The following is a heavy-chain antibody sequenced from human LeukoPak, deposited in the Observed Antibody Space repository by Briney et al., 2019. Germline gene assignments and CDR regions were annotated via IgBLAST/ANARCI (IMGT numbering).Heavy chain of an antibody. J-gene: IGHJ1*01. CDR3: AKDWEDIVVVPAASLQH. V-gene: IGHV3-30*02. CDR1: GFTFSSYG. D-gene: IGHD2-2*01. Sequence: PGGSLRLSCAASGFTFSSYGMHWVRQAPGKGLEWVAFIRYDGSNKYYADSVKGRFTISRDNSKNTLYLQMNSLRAEDTAVYYCAKDWEDIVVVPAASLQHWGQGTLVTVSS. CDR2: IRYDGSNK.